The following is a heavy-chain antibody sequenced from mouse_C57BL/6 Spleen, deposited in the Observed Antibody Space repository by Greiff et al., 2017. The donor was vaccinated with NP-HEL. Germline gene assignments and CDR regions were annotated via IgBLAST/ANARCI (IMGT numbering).Heavy chain of an antibody. V-gene: IGHV1-22*01. J-gene: IGHJ1*03. CDR2: INPNNGGT. CDR3: ARPIYDGYYWYFDV. Sequence: VQLQQSGPELVKPGASVKMSCKASGYTFTDYNMHWVKQSHGKSLEWIGYINPNNGGTSYNQKFKGKATLTVNKSSSTAYMELRSLTSEDSAVYYCARPIYDGYYWYFDVWGTGTTVTVSS. D-gene: IGHD2-3*01. CDR1: GYTFTDYN.